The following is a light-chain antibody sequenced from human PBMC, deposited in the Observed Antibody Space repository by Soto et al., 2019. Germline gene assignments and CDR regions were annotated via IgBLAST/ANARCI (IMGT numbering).Light chain of an antibody. CDR3: QQYDSYPLT. V-gene: IGKV1-5*03. Sequence: DIQMNQSPSTLSASVGDRVTITCRASQSISIWVAWYQQKPGRAPKFLIYKASDLENGVPSRFSGSGSGTEFALTISSLQPDDFATYYCQQYDSYPLTFGGGTKVDIK. CDR2: KAS. J-gene: IGKJ4*01. CDR1: QSISIW.